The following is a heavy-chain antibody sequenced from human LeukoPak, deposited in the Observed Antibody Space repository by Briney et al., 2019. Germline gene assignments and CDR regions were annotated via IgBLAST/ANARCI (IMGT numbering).Heavy chain of an antibody. CDR2: IYYTGGT. CDR1: GGSISSYY. Sequence: SETLSLTCTVSGGSISSYYWSWIRQPPGKGLEWIGYIYYTGGTNYIPSLKSRVTISLDTSKSQFSLKLNSVTAADTAVYYCARGATPYYYFDYWGQGTLVTVSS. CDR3: ARGATPYYYFDY. D-gene: IGHD1-26*01. V-gene: IGHV4-59*01. J-gene: IGHJ4*02.